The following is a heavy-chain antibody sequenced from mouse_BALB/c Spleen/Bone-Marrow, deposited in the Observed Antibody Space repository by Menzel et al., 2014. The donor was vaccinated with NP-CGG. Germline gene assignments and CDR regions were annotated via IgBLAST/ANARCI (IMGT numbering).Heavy chain of an antibody. CDR1: GFTFSDYY. J-gene: IGHJ4*01. D-gene: IGHD2-1*01. CDR3: ARDGNLAMDY. Sequence: EVMLVESGGGLVKPGGSLKLSCAVSGFTFSDYYMYWVRQNPEKRLEWVATINDGGSYTYYPDSVKGRFTISRDNAKNNLYLQMSSLKSEDTAMYYCARDGNLAMDYWGQGTSVTVSS. V-gene: IGHV5-4*02. CDR2: INDGGSYT.